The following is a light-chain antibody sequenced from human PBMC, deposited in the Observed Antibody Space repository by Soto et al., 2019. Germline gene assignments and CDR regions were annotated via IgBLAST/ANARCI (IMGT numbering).Light chain of an antibody. CDR2: GAS. J-gene: IGKJ4*01. CDR3: QQYGNYPLT. CDR1: QSVRSW. Sequence: EIQMTQSPATLSASLGDRATLTCRASQSVRSWLAWYQQKPGTAPRLLIFGASRWESGIPARFSGSASGTEFTLTISSLQPDDFATYYCQQYGNYPLTFGGGTKVDIK. V-gene: IGKV1-5*01.